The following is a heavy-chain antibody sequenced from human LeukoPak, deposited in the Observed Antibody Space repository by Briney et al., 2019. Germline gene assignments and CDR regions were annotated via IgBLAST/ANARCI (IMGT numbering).Heavy chain of an antibody. D-gene: IGHD3-3*01. J-gene: IGHJ5*02. V-gene: IGHV4-39*01. CDR3: ASPTIFGVVPAGP. CDR1: GVSISTTSYY. CDR2: IYYSGST. Sequence: PSETLSLTCTVSGVSISTTSYYRGWIRQPPGKGLEWIGNIYYSGSTNYNPSLKSRVTISIDPSNNQFSLKLSSVTAADTAVYFCASPTIFGVVPAGPWGQGASVIVSS.